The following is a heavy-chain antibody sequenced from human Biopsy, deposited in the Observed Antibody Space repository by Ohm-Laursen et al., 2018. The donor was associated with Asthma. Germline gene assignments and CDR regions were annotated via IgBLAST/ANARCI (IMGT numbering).Heavy chain of an antibody. Sequence: VASVKVSCKASGYTFINYAIHWVRQAPGQRLEWMGWINAGNGNTKYSQKFQGRVTISRDTSASTAYMDLSSLRSEGTAVYYCAKERYYDFWSGYPIWGQGTMVTVSS. CDR3: AKERYYDFWSGYPI. CDR2: INAGNGNT. CDR1: GYTFINYA. D-gene: IGHD3-3*01. J-gene: IGHJ3*02. V-gene: IGHV1-3*01.